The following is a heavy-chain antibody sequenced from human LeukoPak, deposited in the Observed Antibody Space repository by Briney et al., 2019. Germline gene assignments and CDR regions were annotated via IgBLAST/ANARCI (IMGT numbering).Heavy chain of an antibody. Sequence: PSETLSLTCTVSGGSISSGDYYWSWIRQPPGKGLEWIGYIYYSGSTYSNPSLKSRVTISVATSKNQFSLKLSSVTAADTAVYYCARVMESLMDVWGKGTTVTASS. CDR1: GGSISSGDYY. CDR3: ARVMESLMDV. J-gene: IGHJ6*03. D-gene: IGHD3-3*01. V-gene: IGHV4-30-4*08. CDR2: IYYSGST.